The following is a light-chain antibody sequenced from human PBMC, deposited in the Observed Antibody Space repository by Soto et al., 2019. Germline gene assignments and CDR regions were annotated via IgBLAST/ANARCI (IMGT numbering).Light chain of an antibody. J-gene: IGKJ5*01. Sequence: DIQMTQSPSSLSASTGDRVTITCRASQSISSWLAWYQQKPGKAPKLLIYKASSLESGVPSRFSGSGSGTEFTLTISSLQPDDFATYYCQQYNSYSRDFGQGTRLEIK. V-gene: IGKV1-5*03. CDR3: QQYNSYSRD. CDR2: KAS. CDR1: QSISSW.